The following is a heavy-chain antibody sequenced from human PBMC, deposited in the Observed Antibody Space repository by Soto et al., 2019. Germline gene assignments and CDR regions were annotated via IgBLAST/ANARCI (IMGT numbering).Heavy chain of an antibody. Sequence: GGSLRLSCAASGFTFSSYWMSWVRQAPGKGLEWVANIKQDGSEKYYVDSVKGRFTISRDNAKNSLYLQMNSLRAEDTAVYYCARDRKGGGSGSYSVYSSSWYYYYYGMDVWGQGTTVTVSS. V-gene: IGHV3-7*01. D-gene: IGHD6-13*01. CDR3: ARDRKGGGSGSYSVYSSSWYYYYYGMDV. CDR2: IKQDGSEK. CDR1: GFTFSSYW. J-gene: IGHJ6*02.